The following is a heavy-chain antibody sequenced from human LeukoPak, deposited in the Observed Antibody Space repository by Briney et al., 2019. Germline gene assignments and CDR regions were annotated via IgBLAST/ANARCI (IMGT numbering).Heavy chain of an antibody. V-gene: IGHV3-64D*06. D-gene: IGHD6-13*01. CDR1: GFTFTIYA. J-gene: IGHJ4*02. CDR3: VKDLYKGDTSTWYYFDY. CDR2: ISSSGDKT. Sequence: GGSLRLSCSLSGFTFTIYAIHWVRQAHGKGPEYVSAISSSGDKTYYADSVKGRFTISRDNSKNTVSLQMSSLRPEDTAMYYCVKDLYKGDTSTWYYFDYWGQGTLVTVSS.